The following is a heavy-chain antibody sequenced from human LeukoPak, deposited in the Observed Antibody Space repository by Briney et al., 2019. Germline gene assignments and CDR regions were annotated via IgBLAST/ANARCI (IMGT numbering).Heavy chain of an antibody. Sequence: PGGSLRLSCAASGFTFSSYAMSWVRQAPGKGLEWVSAISGSGGSTYHADSVKGRFTISRDNSKNTLYLQMNSLRAEDTAVYYCATVTSYYDSSGFPVPWGQGTLVTVSS. CDR3: ATVTSYYDSSGFPVP. V-gene: IGHV3-23*01. D-gene: IGHD3-22*01. J-gene: IGHJ5*02. CDR2: ISGSGGST. CDR1: GFTFSSYA.